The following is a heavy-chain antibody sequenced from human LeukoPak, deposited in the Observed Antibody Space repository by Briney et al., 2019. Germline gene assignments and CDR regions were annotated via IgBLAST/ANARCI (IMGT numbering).Heavy chain of an antibody. Sequence: PGGSLRLSCAASGFIFRKYVMSWVRQAPGKGLEWVSAISSSGASTYYADSVKGRFTISRGNSKNTLYLQMNSLRTEDTAVYYCARDYYESSGYPPEPYDNWGQGTLVTVSS. V-gene: IGHV3-23*01. CDR2: ISSSGAST. CDR1: GFIFRKYV. CDR3: ARDYYESSGYPPEPYDN. D-gene: IGHD3-22*01. J-gene: IGHJ4*02.